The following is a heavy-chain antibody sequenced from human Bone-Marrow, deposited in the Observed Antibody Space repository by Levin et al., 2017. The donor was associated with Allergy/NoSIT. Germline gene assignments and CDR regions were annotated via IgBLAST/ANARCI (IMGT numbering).Heavy chain of an antibody. J-gene: IGHJ4*02. CDR1: GVYISSSNL. CDR2: FYFTGRT. CDR3: ARSAGCSGETCSPPDY. D-gene: IGHD2-15*01. V-gene: IGHV4-28*01. Sequence: SETLSLTCDVSGVYISSSNLWAWIRQSPGKGLEWIGYFYFTGRTYSNPSLKSRVFMSADTSKNQFSLNLNSVTAADTAVYYCARSAGCSGETCSPPDYWGQGVLVIVS.